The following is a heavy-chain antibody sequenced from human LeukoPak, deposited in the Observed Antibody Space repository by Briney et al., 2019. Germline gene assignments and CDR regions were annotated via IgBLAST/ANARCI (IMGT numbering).Heavy chain of an antibody. Sequence: PSGTLSLTCAVSGGSISSSNWWSWVRQPPGKGLEWIGEIYHSGSTNYNPSLKSRVTISVDKSKNQFSLKLSSVTAADTAVYYCARKRSDCSSTSCYQAFDIWGQGTMVTVSS. CDR1: GGSISSSNW. J-gene: IGHJ3*02. V-gene: IGHV4-4*02. D-gene: IGHD2-2*01. CDR2: IYHSGST. CDR3: ARKRSDCSSTSCYQAFDI.